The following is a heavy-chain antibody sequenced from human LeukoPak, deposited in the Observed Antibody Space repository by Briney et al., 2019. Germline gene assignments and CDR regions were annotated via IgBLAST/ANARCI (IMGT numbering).Heavy chain of an antibody. CDR2: ISAYNGNT. Sequence: ASVKVSCKASRYTFTSYGISWVRQAPGQGLEWMGWISAYNGNTNYAQKLQGRVTMTTDTSTSTAYMELRSLRSDDTAVYYCAKVYGDYLPFYYYYMDVWGKGTTVTISS. J-gene: IGHJ6*03. V-gene: IGHV1-18*01. CDR3: AKVYGDYLPFYYYYMDV. CDR1: RYTFTSYG. D-gene: IGHD4-17*01.